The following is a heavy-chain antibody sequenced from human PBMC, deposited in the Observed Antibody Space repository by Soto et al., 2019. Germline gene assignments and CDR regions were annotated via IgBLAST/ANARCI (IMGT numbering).Heavy chain of an antibody. D-gene: IGHD6-13*01. CDR1: GFSLSTSGVG. V-gene: IGHV2-5*02. CDR3: ARSSSWTEIYCYYYYMDV. CDR2: IYWDDDK. Sequence: GSGPTLVNPTQTLTLTCTFSGFSLSTSGVGVGWIRQPPGKALEWLALIYWDDDKRYSPSLKSRLTITKDTSKNQVVLTMTNMDPVDTATYYCARSSSWTEIYCYYYYMDVWGKGTTVTVSS. J-gene: IGHJ6*03.